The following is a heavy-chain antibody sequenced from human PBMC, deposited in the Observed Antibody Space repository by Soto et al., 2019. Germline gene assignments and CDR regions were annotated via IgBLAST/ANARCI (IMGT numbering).Heavy chain of an antibody. V-gene: IGHV5-51*01. D-gene: IGHD3-3*01. CDR3: ATTSVSDFWSGYYTGIQRDYYYYGMDV. CDR2: IYPGDSDT. Sequence: RGESLKISCKGSGYSFTSYWIGWVRQMPGKGLEWMGIIYPGDSDTRYSPSFQGQVTISADKSISTAYLQWSSLKASDTAMYYCATTSVSDFWSGYYTGIQRDYYYYGMDVWGQGTTVTVSS. J-gene: IGHJ6*02. CDR1: GYSFTSYW.